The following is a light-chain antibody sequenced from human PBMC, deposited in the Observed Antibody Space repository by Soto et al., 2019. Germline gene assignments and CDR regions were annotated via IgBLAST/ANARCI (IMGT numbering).Light chain of an antibody. CDR2: DAS. CDR1: QDVGTC. Sequence: DIQMTQSPSSLSASVGDRVTITCQASQDVGTCLNWYQQRPGRAPKFLIQDASNLETGVPSRFSGSGSGTHCYFTITSRQPEDIATYYCQQCRDVPLTFGGGTKVEIK. V-gene: IGKV1-33*01. CDR3: QQCRDVPLT. J-gene: IGKJ4*01.